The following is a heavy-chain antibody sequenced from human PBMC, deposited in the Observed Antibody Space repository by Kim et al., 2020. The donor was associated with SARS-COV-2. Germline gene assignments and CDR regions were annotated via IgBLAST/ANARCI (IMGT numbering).Heavy chain of an antibody. V-gene: IGHV3-23*01. CDR1: GFPLSNFA. Sequence: GGSLRLSCTASGFPLSNFAMTWVRQAPGKGLEWVADMTGSGGNSYYADSVKGRFTISRDNSKNTLYLQMSSQRAEDTALYFCAKYRGPDYSNYDMDVWGKGTAVTVAS. CDR2: MTGSGGNS. D-gene: IGHD3-16*02. J-gene: IGHJ6*03. CDR3: AKYRGPDYSNYDMDV.